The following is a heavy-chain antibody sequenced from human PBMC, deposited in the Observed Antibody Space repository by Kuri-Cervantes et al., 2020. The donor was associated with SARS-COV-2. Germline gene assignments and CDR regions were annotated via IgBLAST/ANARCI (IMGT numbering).Heavy chain of an antibody. V-gene: IGHV3-7*02. D-gene: IGHD2-15*01. CDR3: TRARGGYWFDY. Sequence: GGSLRLSCAASGFTFSSYWMSWVRQAPGKGLEWVANIKQDGSEKYYVDSVKGRFTISRDNAKNSLYLQMNSLRAEDTAVYYCTRARGGYWFDYWGQGTLVTVSS. J-gene: IGHJ4*02. CDR2: IKQDGSEK. CDR1: GFTFSSYW.